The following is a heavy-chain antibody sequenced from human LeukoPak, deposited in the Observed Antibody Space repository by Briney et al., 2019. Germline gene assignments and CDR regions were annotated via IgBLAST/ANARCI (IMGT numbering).Heavy chain of an antibody. CDR3: ARGAYYYDSSGYLNY. D-gene: IGHD3-22*01. CDR2: INPNSGGT. J-gene: IGHJ4*02. CDR1: GYTFTGYY. Sequence: ASVKVSCKASGYTFTGYYMHWVRQAPGQGLEWMRWINPNSGGTNYAQKFQGRVTMTRDTSISTAYMELSRLRSDDTAVYYCARGAYYYDSSGYLNYWGQGTLVTVSS. V-gene: IGHV1-2*02.